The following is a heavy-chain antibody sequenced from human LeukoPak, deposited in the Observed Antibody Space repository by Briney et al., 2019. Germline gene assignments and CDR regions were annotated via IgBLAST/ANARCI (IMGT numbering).Heavy chain of an antibody. Sequence: PSETLSLTCTVSGGSISSYYWSWIRQPPGKGLEWIGYIYYSGSTNYNPSLKSRVTMSVDTSKNQFSLKLSSVTAADTAVYYCARGGGRWLVPLWGQGTLVTVSS. CDR3: ARGGGRWLVPL. CDR1: GGSISSYY. V-gene: IGHV4-59*12. CDR2: IYYSGST. J-gene: IGHJ4*02. D-gene: IGHD6-19*01.